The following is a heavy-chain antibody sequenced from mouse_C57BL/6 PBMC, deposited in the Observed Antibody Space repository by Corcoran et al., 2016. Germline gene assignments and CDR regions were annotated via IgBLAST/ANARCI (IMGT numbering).Heavy chain of an antibody. D-gene: IGHD1-2*01. CDR1: GYTFTDYY. V-gene: IGHV1-26*01. J-gene: IGHJ2*01. Sequence: EVQLQQSGPELVKPGASVKISCKASGYTFTDYYMNWVKQSHGKSLEWIGDINPNNGGTSYNQKFKGKATLTVDKSSSTAYMELRSLTSEDSAVYYCERVGTTAFGYWGQGTTLTVSS. CDR2: INPNNGGT. CDR3: ERVGTTAFGY.